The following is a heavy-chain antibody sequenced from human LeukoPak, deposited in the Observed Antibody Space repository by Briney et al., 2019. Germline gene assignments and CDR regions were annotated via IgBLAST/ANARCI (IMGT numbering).Heavy chain of an antibody. Sequence: GGSLRLSCAASGFTFSDYNMRWIRQAPGKGLEWVSAISAGGGSTYYADSVKGRFTISRDNSKNTLYLQMNSLRAEDTALYFCAKVYCSSSGCYRIDYWGQGTLVTVSS. CDR1: GFTFSDYN. J-gene: IGHJ4*02. V-gene: IGHV3-23*01. D-gene: IGHD2-2*01. CDR2: ISAGGGST. CDR3: AKVYCSSSGCYRIDY.